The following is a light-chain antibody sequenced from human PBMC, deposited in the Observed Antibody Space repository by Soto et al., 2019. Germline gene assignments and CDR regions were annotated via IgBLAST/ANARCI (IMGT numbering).Light chain of an antibody. Sequence: TLSLSPGEGATFSGRASQSVSNNYLAWYQQKPGQAPRLLIYGASNRATGIPARFSGSGSGTEFTLPISSLQSEDFAVYCCQQYNNWPITFGQGTRLEIK. CDR3: QQYNNWPIT. V-gene: IGKV3-15*01. J-gene: IGKJ5*01. CDR1: QSVSNN. CDR2: GAS.